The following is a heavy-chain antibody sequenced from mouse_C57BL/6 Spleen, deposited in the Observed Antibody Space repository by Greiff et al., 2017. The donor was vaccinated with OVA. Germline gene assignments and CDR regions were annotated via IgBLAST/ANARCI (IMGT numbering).Heavy chain of an antibody. CDR2: IYPRSGNT. CDR3: ARSTPIDGSPYYFDY. CDR1: GYTFTSYG. D-gene: IGHD2-12*01. J-gene: IGHJ2*01. Sequence: QVQLQQSGAELARPGASVKLSCKASGYTFTSYGISWVKQRTGQGLEWIGEIYPRSGNTYYNEKFKGKATLTADKSSSTAYMELRSLTSEDSAVYFRARSTPIDGSPYYFDYWGQGTTLTVSS. V-gene: IGHV1-81*01.